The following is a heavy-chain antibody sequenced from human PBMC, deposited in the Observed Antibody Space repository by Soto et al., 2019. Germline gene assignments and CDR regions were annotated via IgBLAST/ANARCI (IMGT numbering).Heavy chain of an antibody. CDR1: GGSISSGGYY. V-gene: IGHV4-31*03. CDR3: ARGSTD. J-gene: IGHJ4*02. Sequence: QVQLQESGPGLVKPSQTLSLTCTVSGGSISSGGYYWSWIRQHPGKGLEWIGYIYYSGSTYYNPCLKNRATRSVDTSKNQFSLKLSSQPAAVTSVYYFARGSTDWGQGTLVTVSS. CDR2: IYYSGST. D-gene: IGHD1-1*01.